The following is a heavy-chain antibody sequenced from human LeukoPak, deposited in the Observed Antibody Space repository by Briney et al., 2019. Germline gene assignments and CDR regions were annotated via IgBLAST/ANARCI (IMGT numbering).Heavy chain of an antibody. J-gene: IGHJ4*02. CDR2: ISGSGHST. Sequence: GGSLRLSCAASGFTFSSYAMSWVRQAPGKGLEWVSAISGSGHSTYYADSVKGRFTISRDNSRNTLYLQMNSLRAEDTAVYYCARVLRYFDWLSPLDYWGQGTLVTVSS. CDR3: ARVLRYFDWLSPLDY. V-gene: IGHV3-23*01. D-gene: IGHD3-9*01. CDR1: GFTFSSYA.